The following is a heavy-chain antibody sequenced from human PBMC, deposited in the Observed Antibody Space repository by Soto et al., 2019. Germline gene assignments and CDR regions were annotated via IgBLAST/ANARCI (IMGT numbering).Heavy chain of an antibody. J-gene: IGHJ4*02. CDR2: IYYSGST. CDR1: GGSISSSSYY. D-gene: IGHD3-10*01. Sequence: QLQLQESGPGLVKPSETLSLTCTVSGGSISSSSYYWGWIRQPPGKGLEWIGSIYYSGSTYYNPALKSRVTITVDTSKTQFSLRLSAVTAAYTAIFYCASLPDWGSGSNWGQGTLVTVSS. V-gene: IGHV4-39*01. CDR3: ASLPDWGSGSN.